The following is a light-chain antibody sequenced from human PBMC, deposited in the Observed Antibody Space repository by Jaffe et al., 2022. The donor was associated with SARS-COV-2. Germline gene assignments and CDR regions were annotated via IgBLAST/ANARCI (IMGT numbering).Light chain of an antibody. CDR1: QSVSSSY. J-gene: IGKJ1*01. CDR2: GTS. Sequence: EIVLTQSPGTLSLSPGERATLSCRASQSVSSSYLAWYQQKPGQAPRLLIYGTSSRATGISDRFSGSGSETDFTLTISRLEPEDFAVYYCQQYGSSPRTFGQGTRVEIK. V-gene: IGKV3-20*01. CDR3: QQYGSSPRT.